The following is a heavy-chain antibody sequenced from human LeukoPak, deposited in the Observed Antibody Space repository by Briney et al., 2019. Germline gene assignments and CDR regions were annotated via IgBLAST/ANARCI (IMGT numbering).Heavy chain of an antibody. V-gene: IGHV3-48*01. D-gene: IGHD3-10*01. CDR2: ISSSSSTI. CDR1: AFTFISYS. CDR3: AIGETMVRGVTFDY. J-gene: IGHJ4*02. Sequence: GGSLRLSCAASAFTFISYSMNWVRQAPGKGLEWVSYISSSSSTIYYADSVKGRFTISRDNAKNSLYLQMNSLRAEDTAVYYCAIGETMVRGVTFDYWCQGILVTVSS.